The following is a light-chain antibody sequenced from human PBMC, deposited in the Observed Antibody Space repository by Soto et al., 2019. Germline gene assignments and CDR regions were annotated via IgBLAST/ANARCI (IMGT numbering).Light chain of an antibody. CDR2: DAS. CDR1: QDISRS. Sequence: DIQMTQSPSSLSASVGDRVTIPCRASQDISRSLAWYQQKPGKAPNFLMYDASTLQSGVSSRFSGSGSGTDFTLTISSLQPEDFATYFCQQGYSVPYTFAQGTDWRL. V-gene: IGKV1-39*01. CDR3: QQGYSVPYT. J-gene: IGKJ2*01.